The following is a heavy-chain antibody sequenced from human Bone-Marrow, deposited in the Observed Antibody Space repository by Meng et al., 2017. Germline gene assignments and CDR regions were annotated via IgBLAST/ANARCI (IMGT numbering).Heavy chain of an antibody. CDR1: GFNVNSNY. CDR2: LYSDATA. D-gene: IGHD3-22*01. CDR3: TRRFYYDSGGYYHFES. Sequence: GGSLRLSCAGSGFNVNSNYMSWVRQAPGKGLEWVSVLYSDATAYYADSVKGRFIISRDNSKNTVYLQMNNLRAEDTAVYYCTRRFYYDSGGYYHFESWGQGTLVTVSS. V-gene: IGHV3-66*02. J-gene: IGHJ4*02.